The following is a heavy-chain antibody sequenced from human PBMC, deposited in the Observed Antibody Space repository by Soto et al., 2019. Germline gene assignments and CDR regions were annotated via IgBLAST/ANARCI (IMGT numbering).Heavy chain of an antibody. CDR3: AMSRYSSSWYTY. D-gene: IGHD6-13*01. J-gene: IGHJ4*02. CDR1: GFTFSIYA. CDR2: IGGSGANT. Sequence: EVQLWESGGGLVQPGGSLRLSCAASGFTFSIYAMTWVRQAPGKGLEWLSTIGGSGANTYYANSVKGRFTISSDNSKNTLYLRMNSLRAEDTAVYYCAMSRYSSSWYTYWGQGTLVTVSS. V-gene: IGHV3-23*01.